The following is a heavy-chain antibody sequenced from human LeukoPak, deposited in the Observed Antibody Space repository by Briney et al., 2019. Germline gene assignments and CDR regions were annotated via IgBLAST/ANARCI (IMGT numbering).Heavy chain of an antibody. CDR2: IYYSGST. Sequence: PSETLSLTCTVSGGSISSSSYYWGWIRQPPGKGLEWIGSIYYSGSTYYNPSLKSRVTISVDTSKNQFSLKLSSVTAADTAVYYCARHTREEMEPPNYFDYWGQGTLVTVSS. CDR1: GGSISSSSYY. CDR3: ARHTREEMEPPNYFDY. V-gene: IGHV4-39*01. D-gene: IGHD1-26*01. J-gene: IGHJ4*02.